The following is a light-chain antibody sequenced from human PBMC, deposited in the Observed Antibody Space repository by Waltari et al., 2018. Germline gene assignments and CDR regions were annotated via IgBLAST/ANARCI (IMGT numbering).Light chain of an antibody. CDR3: QQYYIPPLT. CDR1: QSVLYSSNNKNY. CDR2: WAS. V-gene: IGKV4-1*01. Sequence: DIVMTQSPDSLAVSLGERATINCKSSQSVLYSSNNKNYLAWYQQKQGQPPKLLIYWASTRESGVPDRFSGSGSGTDFTLTISSLQAEDVAVYYCQQYYIPPLTFGQGTRLEI. J-gene: IGKJ5*01.